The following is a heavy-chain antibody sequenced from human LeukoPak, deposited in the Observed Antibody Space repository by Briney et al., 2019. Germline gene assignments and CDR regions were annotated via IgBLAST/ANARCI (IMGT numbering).Heavy chain of an antibody. V-gene: IGHV3-48*04. CDR1: GFTFSSYS. CDR2: ISSSSTI. J-gene: IGHJ4*02. CDR3: ARDGGIVVVPAAIGY. D-gene: IGHD2-2*02. Sequence: GGSLRLSCAASGFTFSSYSMNWVRQAPGKGLEWVSYISSSSTIYYADSVKGRFTISRDNAKNSLYLQMNSLRAEDTAVYYCARDGGIVVVPAAIGYWGQGTLVTVSS.